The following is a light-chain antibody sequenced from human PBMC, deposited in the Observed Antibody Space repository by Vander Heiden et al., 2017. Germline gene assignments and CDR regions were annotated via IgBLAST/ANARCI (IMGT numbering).Light chain of an antibody. J-gene: IGKJ5*01. CDR1: QTISTY. CDR2: GAS. CDR3: QQTYSAPPIT. V-gene: IGKV1-39*01. Sequence: DIQMTQSPSSLSASVGDRVTITCLASQTISTYLNWYQQKPGKAPKLLIYGASNLQSGVPSRFSGSGSGTDFTLTISSLQPEDFATYYCQQTYSAPPITFGQGTRLEIK.